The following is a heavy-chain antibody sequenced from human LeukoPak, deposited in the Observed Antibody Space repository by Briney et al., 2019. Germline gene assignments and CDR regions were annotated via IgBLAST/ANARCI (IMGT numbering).Heavy chain of an antibody. D-gene: IGHD3-9*01. Sequence: ASVKVSCKASGYTFTSYGISWVRQAPGQGLEWMGWISAYNGNTNYAQKLQGRVTMTTDTSTSTAYMELRSLRSDNTAVYYCARDPSPPYYDILTGLFDPWGQGTLVTVSS. CDR2: ISAYNGNT. CDR3: ARDPSPPYYDILTGLFDP. J-gene: IGHJ5*02. V-gene: IGHV1-18*01. CDR1: GYTFTSYG.